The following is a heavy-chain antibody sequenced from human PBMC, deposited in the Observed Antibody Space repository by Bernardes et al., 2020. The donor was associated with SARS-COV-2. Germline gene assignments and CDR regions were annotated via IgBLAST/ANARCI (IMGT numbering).Heavy chain of an antibody. V-gene: IGHV3-48*04. CDR2: ISSRSSIV. D-gene: IGHD3-3*01. CDR3: ARGEVWGMLEWLNPSAGFDT. J-gene: IGHJ5*02. Sequence: VGSLRLSCVASGFTFSDYSMNWFRQAPGKGPEWVSYISSRSSIVHYVDSVKGRFTISRDDARNSLYLQMSSLTSEDTALYYCARGEVWGMLEWLNPSAGFDTWGQGALVTVSS. CDR1: GFTFSDYS.